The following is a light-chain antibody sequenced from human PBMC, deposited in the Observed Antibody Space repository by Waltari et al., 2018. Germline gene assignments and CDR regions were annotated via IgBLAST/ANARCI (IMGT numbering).Light chain of an antibody. CDR2: AAT. CDR1: QGIGTY. CDR3: QKYRSAPPT. V-gene: IGKV1-27*01. Sequence: DIQMTQSPSSLSASVGDRVTITCRASQGIGTYLAWYQQKPGKAPKVVIHAATTLPSGVPSRFSGSGSGTEFTLTISSLQPEDVATYYCQKYRSAPPTFGGGTKVEIK. J-gene: IGKJ4*01.